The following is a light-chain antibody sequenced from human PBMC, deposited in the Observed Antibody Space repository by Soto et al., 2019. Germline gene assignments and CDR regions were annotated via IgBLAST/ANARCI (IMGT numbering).Light chain of an antibody. V-gene: IGKV1-5*03. CDR1: QSVNIW. Sequence: DIQMTQSPSTLSASVGDRVTITCRASQSVNIWLSWYQQKPGKAPKLLIYRASSLESGVPSRFSGSGSGTEFTLTISSLQPDDSATDYCQQYDDYWTFGQGTKVEIK. CDR2: RAS. J-gene: IGKJ1*01. CDR3: QQYDDYWT.